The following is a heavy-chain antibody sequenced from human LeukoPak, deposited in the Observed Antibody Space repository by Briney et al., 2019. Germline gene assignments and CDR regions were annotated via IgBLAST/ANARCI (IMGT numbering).Heavy chain of an antibody. CDR3: ARLASLYDSSGYYWGDY. CDR1: GYTFTGYY. J-gene: IGHJ4*02. Sequence: ATVKVSCKASGYTFTGYYMHWVRQAPGQGLEWMGWINPNSGGTNYAQKFQGRVTMTRDTSISTAYMELSRLRSDDTAVYYCARLASLYDSSGYYWGDYWGQGTLVTVSS. CDR2: INPNSGGT. V-gene: IGHV1-2*02. D-gene: IGHD3-22*01.